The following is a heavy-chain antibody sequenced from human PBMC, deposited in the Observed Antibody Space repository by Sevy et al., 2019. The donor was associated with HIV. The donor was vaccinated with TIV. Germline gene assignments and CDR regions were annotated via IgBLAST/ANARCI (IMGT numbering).Heavy chain of an antibody. CDR3: ARERQLVLDY. CDR1: GGSISSYY. J-gene: IGHJ4*02. D-gene: IGHD6-13*01. CDR2: IYYSGST. Sequence: SESPSLNCTVSGGSISSYYWSWIRQPPGKGLEWIGYIYYSGSTNYNPSLKSRVTISVDTSKNQFSLKLSSVTAADTAVYYCARERQLVLDYWGQGTLVTVSS. V-gene: IGHV4-59*01.